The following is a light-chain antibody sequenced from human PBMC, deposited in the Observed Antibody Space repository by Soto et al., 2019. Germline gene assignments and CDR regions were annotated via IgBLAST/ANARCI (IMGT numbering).Light chain of an antibody. Sequence: EIVLTQSPGTPSLSPGERATLSCRASQSVSKYLAGYQQKPGQAPRVLIYGASSTATGIPDRFSGSGSGTDFTLTISRLEPEDFAVYYCHQYGISPWTLGQGTKVEIK. V-gene: IGKV3-20*01. J-gene: IGKJ1*01. CDR2: GAS. CDR1: QSVSKY. CDR3: HQYGISPWT.